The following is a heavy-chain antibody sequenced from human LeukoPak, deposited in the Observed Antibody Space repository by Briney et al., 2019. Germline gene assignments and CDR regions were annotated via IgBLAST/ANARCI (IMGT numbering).Heavy chain of an antibody. Sequence: GGSLRLSCAASGFIFSTYSMHWVRQAPGKGLEWVAIISYDGSKKYYADSVKGRFTISRDNSKNTLFLQMNSLRPEDTAVYYCARDLKTAMDYFDYWGQGALVTVPS. CDR1: GFIFSTYS. CDR3: ARDLKTAMDYFDY. J-gene: IGHJ4*02. CDR2: ISYDGSKK. D-gene: IGHD2-2*01. V-gene: IGHV3-30*04.